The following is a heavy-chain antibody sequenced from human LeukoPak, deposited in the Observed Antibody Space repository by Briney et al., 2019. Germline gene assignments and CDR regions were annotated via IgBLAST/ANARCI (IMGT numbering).Heavy chain of an antibody. V-gene: IGHV1-2*02. CDR1: GYTFTGYY. Sequence: ASVKVSCKASGYTFTGYYMHWVRQAPGQGLEWMGWINPNSGGTNYAKKFQGRVTMTRDTSISTAYMELSRLRSDDTAVYYCAREVSYDSSGYYYWGQGTLVTVSS. J-gene: IGHJ4*02. CDR2: INPNSGGT. D-gene: IGHD3-22*01. CDR3: AREVSYDSSGYYY.